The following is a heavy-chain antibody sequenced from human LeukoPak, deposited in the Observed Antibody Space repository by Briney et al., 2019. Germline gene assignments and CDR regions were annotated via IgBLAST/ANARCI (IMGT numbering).Heavy chain of an antibody. CDR2: IYPGDSDT. V-gene: IGHV5-51*01. CDR3: ARRSGSGGDHPDH. D-gene: IGHD2-15*01. CDR1: GYSFTNYW. J-gene: IGHJ4*02. Sequence: GESLKISCNGSGYSFTNYWIGWVRQMPGKGLEWMGIIYPGDSDTRYSPSFQGQVTISADKSITTAYLQWSSLKASDTAMYYCARRSGSGGDHPDHWGQGTLVTVPS.